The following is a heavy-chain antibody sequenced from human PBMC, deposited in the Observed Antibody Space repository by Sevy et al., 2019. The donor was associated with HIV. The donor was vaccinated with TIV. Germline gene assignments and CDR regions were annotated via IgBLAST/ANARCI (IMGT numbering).Heavy chain of an antibody. V-gene: IGHV3-33*01. Sequence: GGSLRLSCAASGFTFTTYAMHWVRQAPGKGLEWVAVIWYDGSHKYYADSMKGRFTISRDTSKNTVYLQMNSLRAADTAVYYCARELGSAARTLRYWGQGTLVTVSS. CDR2: IWYDGSHK. CDR3: ARELGSAARTLRY. J-gene: IGHJ4*02. CDR1: GFTFTTYA. D-gene: IGHD2-2*01.